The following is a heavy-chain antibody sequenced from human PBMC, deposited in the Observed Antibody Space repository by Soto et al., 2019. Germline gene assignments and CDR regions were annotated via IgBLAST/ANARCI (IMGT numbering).Heavy chain of an antibody. D-gene: IGHD1-1*01. J-gene: IGHJ4*02. CDR2: IYPADSDT. V-gene: IGHV5-51*01. CDR1: GFGFTSYW. Sequence: GESLKISCKGSGFGFTSYWIAWARQMPGKGLEWMGAIYPADSDTRYSPSFQGQVTISADKSTSTAYLQWSSLKPSDNAIYYCGRRTGGNFFDYWGQGTQVTVSS. CDR3: GRRTGGNFFDY.